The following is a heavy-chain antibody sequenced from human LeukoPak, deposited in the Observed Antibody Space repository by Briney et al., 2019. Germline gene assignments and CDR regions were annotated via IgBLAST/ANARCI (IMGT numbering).Heavy chain of an antibody. J-gene: IGHJ4*02. CDR2: ISGRGEST. Sequence: GGSLRLSCAASGFTFSINGMSWVCQAPGKGLEWVPTISGRGESTYYAVSVKGRFTISRDNSTHTLYLQMNSLRAEDTAVYYCAKGCGGNCRSDDYWGQGTLVIVSS. D-gene: IGHD2-21*02. CDR3: AKGCGGNCRSDDY. V-gene: IGHV3-23*01. CDR1: GFTFSING.